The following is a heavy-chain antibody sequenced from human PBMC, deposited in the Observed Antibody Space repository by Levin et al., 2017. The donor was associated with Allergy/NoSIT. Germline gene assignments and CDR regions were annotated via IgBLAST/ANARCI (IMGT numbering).Heavy chain of an antibody. Sequence: GGSLRLSCAASGFTFSSYAMSWVRQAPGKGLEWVSAISGSGGSTYYADSVKGRFTISRDNSKNTLYLQMNSLRAEDTAVYYCAKAPGDGYNPRYYFDYWGQGTLVTVSS. CDR3: AKAPGDGYNPRYYFDY. V-gene: IGHV3-23*01. D-gene: IGHD5-24*01. CDR1: GFTFSSYA. CDR2: ISGSGGST. J-gene: IGHJ4*02.